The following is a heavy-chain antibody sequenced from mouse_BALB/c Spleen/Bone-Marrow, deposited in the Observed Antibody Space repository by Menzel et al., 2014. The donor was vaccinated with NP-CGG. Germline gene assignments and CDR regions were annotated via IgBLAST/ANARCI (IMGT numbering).Heavy chain of an antibody. V-gene: IGHV1-80*01. CDR1: GYAFSVYW. J-gene: IGHJ2*01. Sequence: VKLVESGAELVRPGSSVKISCKASGYAFSVYWMNWVKQRPGQGLEWIGQIYPGDGDTNYNGKFKGRAKLTADKSSNTAYMQLSSLTSEDSAVYFCARGGISVDYWGQGTTFTASS. CDR2: IYPGDGDT. CDR3: ARGGISVDY.